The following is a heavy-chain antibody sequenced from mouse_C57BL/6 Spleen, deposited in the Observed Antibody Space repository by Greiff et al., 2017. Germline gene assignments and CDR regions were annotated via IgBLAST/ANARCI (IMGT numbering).Heavy chain of an antibody. Sequence: VKLQESGAELVKPGASVKLSCKASGYTFTEYTIHWVKQRSGQGLEWIGWFYPGSGSIKYNEKFKDKATLTADKSSSTVYMELSRLTSEDSAVXFCARHEGRVYYDYDGGAFDYWGQGTTLTVSS. D-gene: IGHD2-4*01. V-gene: IGHV1-62-2*01. CDR3: ARHEGRVYYDYDGGAFDY. J-gene: IGHJ2*01. CDR2: FYPGSGSI. CDR1: GYTFTEYT.